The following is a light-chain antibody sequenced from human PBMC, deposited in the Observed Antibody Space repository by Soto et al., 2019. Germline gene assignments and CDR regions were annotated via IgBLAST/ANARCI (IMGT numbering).Light chain of an antibody. Sequence: QSVLTQPASVSGSPGQSITISCTGTSSDVGSYNYVSWYQQHPGKAPKLMIYEVSNRPSGVSNRFSGSKSGNTASLTISGLQAEDEADYYCSSYTSRGFGTGTKVTVL. J-gene: IGLJ1*01. CDR1: SSDVGSYNY. CDR2: EVS. CDR3: SSYTSRG. V-gene: IGLV2-14*01.